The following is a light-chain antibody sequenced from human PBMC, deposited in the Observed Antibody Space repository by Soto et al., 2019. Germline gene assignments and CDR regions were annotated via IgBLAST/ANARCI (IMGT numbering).Light chain of an antibody. V-gene: IGKV3-20*01. J-gene: IGKJ4*01. Sequence: EIVLTQSPGTLSLSPGERATLSCRASQSVSSSYLAWYQQKPGQAPRLLICAASRRATGIPDRFSGSVSGTDFCLPISRLGPEDFAVYCCQQYGSSPPLTLGGGTEVQLQ. CDR1: QSVSSSY. CDR3: QQYGSSPPLT. CDR2: AAS.